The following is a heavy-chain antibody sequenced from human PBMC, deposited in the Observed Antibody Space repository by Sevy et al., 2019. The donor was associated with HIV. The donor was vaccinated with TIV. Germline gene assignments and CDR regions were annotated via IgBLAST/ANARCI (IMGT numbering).Heavy chain of an antibody. V-gene: IGHV3-30-3*01. D-gene: IGHD3-22*01. J-gene: IGHJ6*02. CDR2: ISYDGSNK. CDR1: GFTFSSYA. Sequence: GGSLRLSCAASGFTFSSYAMHWVRQAPGKGLEWVAVISYDGSNKYYADSVKGRFTISRDKSKNTLYLQMNSLRAEDTAVYYCARATRDYYNYYYYGMDVWGQGTTVTVSS. CDR3: ARATRDYYNYYYYGMDV.